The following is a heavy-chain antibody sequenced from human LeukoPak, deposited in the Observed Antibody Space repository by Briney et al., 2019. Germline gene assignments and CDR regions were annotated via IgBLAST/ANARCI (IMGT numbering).Heavy chain of an antibody. Sequence: SETLSLTCTVSGGSISSGNYYWSWIRQPAGKGLEYIGRIYNSGITNYNPSLKSRVTISVDTSKNQFSLKLNSVTAADTAVYYCASSEEYPYYDSSGYYEYYFDYWGQGTLVTVSS. CDR3: ASSEEYPYYDSSGYYEYYFDY. V-gene: IGHV4-61*02. J-gene: IGHJ4*02. CDR1: GGSISSGNYY. D-gene: IGHD3-22*01. CDR2: IYNSGIT.